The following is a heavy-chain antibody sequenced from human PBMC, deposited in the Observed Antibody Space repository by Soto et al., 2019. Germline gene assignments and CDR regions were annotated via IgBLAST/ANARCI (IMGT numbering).Heavy chain of an antibody. CDR1: GFTFSSYW. CDR3: ARDGAGTAQVIDY. D-gene: IGHD1-7*01. Sequence: EVQLVQSGGGLVQPGGTLRLSCAASGFTFSSYWMSWVRQAPGKGLEWVANIKQDGSEKYYVDSVKGRFTISRDNAKNSLYLQMNSLRAEDTAVYYCARDGAGTAQVIDYCGQGTLVTVSS. J-gene: IGHJ4*02. V-gene: IGHV3-7*01. CDR2: IKQDGSEK.